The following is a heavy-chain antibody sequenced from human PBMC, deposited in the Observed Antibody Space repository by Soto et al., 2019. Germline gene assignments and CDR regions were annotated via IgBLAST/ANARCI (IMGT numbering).Heavy chain of an antibody. J-gene: IGHJ4*01. CDR1: GDSLTRNY. CDR2: IHNGQTT. CDR3: ARTVSGGFDY. Sequence: SEILSLTCTVSGDSLTRNYWSWIRQPPGKGLEWLAFIHNGQTTNYNPSLVGRVSVSVDTSKSQLSLNLNSVTAADTAVYYCARTVSGGFDYWGQGILVTVSS. V-gene: IGHV4-59*01.